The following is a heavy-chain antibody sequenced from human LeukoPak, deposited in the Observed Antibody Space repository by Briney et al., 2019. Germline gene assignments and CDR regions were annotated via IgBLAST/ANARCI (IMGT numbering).Heavy chain of an antibody. CDR1: GYTFTGYY. D-gene: IGHD3-9*01. CDR3: ARDLKPLNYYYYMDV. Sequence: ASVNVSCKASGYTFTGYYMHWVRQAPGQGLEWMGWINPNSGGTNYAQKFQGRVTITRDTSISTAYMGLSRLRSDDTAVYYCARDLKPLNYYYYMDVWGKGTTVTVSS. V-gene: IGHV1-2*02. J-gene: IGHJ6*03. CDR2: INPNSGGT.